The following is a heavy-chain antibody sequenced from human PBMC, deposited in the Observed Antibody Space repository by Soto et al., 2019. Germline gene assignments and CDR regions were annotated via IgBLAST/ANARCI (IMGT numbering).Heavy chain of an antibody. CDR2: ISPDGGRT. CDR1: GYTFTTYY. Sequence: QVQLVQSGAEVKKPGASVKVSCKASGYTFTTYYMHWVRQAPGQGLEWMGIISPDGGRTSYALKFKGRVTITRDKSTSTVYMELSSLRSEDTAVYYCATRDPGHYWGQGTLVTVSS. J-gene: IGHJ4*02. V-gene: IGHV1-46*01. CDR3: ATRDPGHY.